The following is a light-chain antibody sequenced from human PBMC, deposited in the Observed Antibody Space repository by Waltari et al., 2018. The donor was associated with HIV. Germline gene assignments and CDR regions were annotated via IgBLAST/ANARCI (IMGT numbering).Light chain of an antibody. CDR2: LNSDGSH. CDR1: SGHSSYV. V-gene: IGLV4-69*01. J-gene: IGLJ2*01. Sequence: QLVLTQSPSASASLGASVKLTCPLSSGHSSYVIAWHQQQPKKGPRYLMKLNSDGSHFKGDGIPDRFSGSSSGAERSPTMSSLQSEDEADYYCQTWGTGIVVFGGGTKLTVL. CDR3: QTWGTGIVV.